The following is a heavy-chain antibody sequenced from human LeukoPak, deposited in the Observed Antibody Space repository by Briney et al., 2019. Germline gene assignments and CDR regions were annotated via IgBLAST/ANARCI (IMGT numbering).Heavy chain of an antibody. CDR2: INHSGST. Sequence: PSETLSLTCAVYGGSFSGYYWSWIRQPPGKGLEWIGEINHSGSTNYNPSLKSRVTISVDTSKNQFSLKLSSVTAADTAVYYCARLRSYYDFWSSYYTICYFDYWGQGTLVTVSS. CDR3: ARLRSYYDFWSSYYTICYFDY. D-gene: IGHD3-3*01. J-gene: IGHJ4*02. V-gene: IGHV4-34*01. CDR1: GGSFSGYY.